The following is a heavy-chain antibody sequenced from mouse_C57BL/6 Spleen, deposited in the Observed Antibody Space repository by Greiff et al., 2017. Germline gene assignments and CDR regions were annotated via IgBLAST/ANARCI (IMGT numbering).Heavy chain of an antibody. J-gene: IGHJ4*01. CDR1: GYTFTSYW. D-gene: IGHD1-1*01. V-gene: IGHV1-69*01. CDR2: IDPSDSYT. CDR3: ARTLITTVVATKGAMDY. Sequence: QVQLQQPGAELVMPGASVKLSCKASGYTFTSYWMHWVKQRPGQGLEWIGEIDPSDSYTNYNQKFKGKSTLTVDKSSSTAYMQLSSLTSEDSAVYYCARTLITTVVATKGAMDYWGQGTSVTVSS.